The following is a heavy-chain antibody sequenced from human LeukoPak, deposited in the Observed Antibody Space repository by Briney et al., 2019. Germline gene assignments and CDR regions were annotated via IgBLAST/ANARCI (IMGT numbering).Heavy chain of an antibody. J-gene: IGHJ4*02. CDR2: ISYDGSNK. Sequence: GGSLRLSCAASGFTFSNYALHWVRQAPGKWLEWVAVISYDGSNKFYADSVRGRFTISRDNSKNTLFLQMNSLRPEDTAVYYCARGPDYDILADHFDYWGQGTLVTVSS. D-gene: IGHD3-9*01. CDR1: GFTFSNYA. CDR3: ARGPDYDILADHFDY. V-gene: IGHV3-30*04.